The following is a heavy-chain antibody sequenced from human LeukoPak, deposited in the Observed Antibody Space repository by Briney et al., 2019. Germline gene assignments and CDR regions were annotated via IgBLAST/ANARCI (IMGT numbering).Heavy chain of an antibody. CDR2: ISYDGSNK. Sequence: GGSLRLSCAASGFTFSSYAMHWVRQAPGKGLEWVAVISYDGSNKYYADSVKGRFTISRDNSKNTLYLQMNSLRAEDTAVYYCARLYGDSPGGRFDPWGQGTLVTVSS. CDR3: ARLYGDSPGGRFDP. D-gene: IGHD4-17*01. V-gene: IGHV3-30-3*01. J-gene: IGHJ5*02. CDR1: GFTFSSYA.